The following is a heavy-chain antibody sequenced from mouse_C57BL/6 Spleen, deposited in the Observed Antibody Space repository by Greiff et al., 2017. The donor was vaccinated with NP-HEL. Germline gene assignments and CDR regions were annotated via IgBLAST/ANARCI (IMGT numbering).Heavy chain of an antibody. D-gene: IGHD2-5*01. J-gene: IGHJ1*03. Sequence: EVQLQQSGAELVRPGASVKLSCTASGFTIKDYYMHWVKQRPEQGLEWIGRIDPEDGDTDYAAKFKGTATITADTSSNTAYLQLSSLTSEDTAVYYCTTRHYYSNWDFDVWGTGTTVTVSS. V-gene: IGHV14-1*01. CDR3: TTRHYYSNWDFDV. CDR2: IDPEDGDT. CDR1: GFTIKDYY.